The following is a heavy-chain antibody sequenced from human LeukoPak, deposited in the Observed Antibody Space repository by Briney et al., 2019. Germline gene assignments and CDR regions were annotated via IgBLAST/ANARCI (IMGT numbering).Heavy chain of an antibody. V-gene: IGHV4-39*02. D-gene: IGHD2-15*01. CDR1: GGSISISSYY. CDR2: IYYSGST. CDR3: AREVVVAATRSFPRYYYYYMDV. Sequence: SETLSLTCTVSGGSISISSYYWGWIRQPPGKGLEWIGSIYYSGSTYYNPSLKSRVTISVDTSKNQFSLKLSSVTAADTAVYYCAREVVVAATRSFPRYYYYYMDVWGKGTTVTVSS. J-gene: IGHJ6*03.